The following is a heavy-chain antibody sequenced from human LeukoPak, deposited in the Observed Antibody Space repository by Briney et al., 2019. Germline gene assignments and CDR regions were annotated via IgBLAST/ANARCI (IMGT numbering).Heavy chain of an antibody. CDR2: IWYDGSNK. J-gene: IGHJ5*02. Sequence: PGRSLRLSCAASGFTFSSYGMHWVRQAPGKGLEWVAVIWYDGSNKYYADSVKGRFTISRDNSKNTLYLQMNSLRAEDTAVYYCARAGGYCSGSRCSRGYSWFDPWGPGALVTVSS. CDR3: ARAGGYCSGSRCSRGYSWFDP. V-gene: IGHV3-33*01. CDR1: GFTFSSYG. D-gene: IGHD2-15*01.